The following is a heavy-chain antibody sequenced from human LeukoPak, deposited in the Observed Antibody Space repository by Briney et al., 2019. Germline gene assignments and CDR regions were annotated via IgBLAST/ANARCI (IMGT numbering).Heavy chain of an antibody. J-gene: IGHJ4*02. CDR1: GFTFGKFG. CDR2: ITGGSGVI. D-gene: IGHD5-12*01. CDR3: AKDLTPDGAYDIDY. Sequence: TGGSLRLSCTASGFTFGKFGLYWVRHAAGKGLEWVSSITGGSGVIKYADSVRGRFIISRDNSRNMLYPQMNSLRAEDTALYYCAKDLTPDGAYDIDYWGQGTPVIVSS. V-gene: IGHV3-23*01.